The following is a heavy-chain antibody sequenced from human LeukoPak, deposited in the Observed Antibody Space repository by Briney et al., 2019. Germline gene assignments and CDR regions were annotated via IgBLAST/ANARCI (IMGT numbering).Heavy chain of an antibody. CDR1: GYTFSSYD. D-gene: IGHD2-2*01. Sequence: ASVKVSCKTSGYTFSSYDATWVRQAPGQGLEYMGWMNPNSGNTGCAQKFRGRITMTSDASITSAYMELSSLTSEDTAVYYCARAVRNQLLSEYWGQGTLITVSS. J-gene: IGHJ4*02. V-gene: IGHV1-8*01. CDR2: MNPNSGNT. CDR3: ARAVRNQLLSEY.